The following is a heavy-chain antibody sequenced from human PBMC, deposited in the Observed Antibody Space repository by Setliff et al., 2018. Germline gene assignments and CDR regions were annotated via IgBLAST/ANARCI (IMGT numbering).Heavy chain of an antibody. CDR2: ISSSSTTI. CDR3: ERSSAPIKRDYMDV. CDR1: GFTFSSYG. Sequence: GGSLRLSCAASGFTFSSYGMNWVRQAPGKGLEWLSYISSSSTTIYYADSVKGRFTVSRDNAKNSLYLQMNSLRADDAAVYYCERSSAPIKRDYMDVWGKGTTVTVSS. D-gene: IGHD2-2*02. V-gene: IGHV3-48*01. J-gene: IGHJ6*03.